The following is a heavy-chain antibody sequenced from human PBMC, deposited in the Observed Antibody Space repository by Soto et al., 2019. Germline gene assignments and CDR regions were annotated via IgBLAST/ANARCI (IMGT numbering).Heavy chain of an antibody. Sequence: GVLRLSCAASGFTFSSYAMSWVRQAPGKGLEWVSAIGGRGGSTYYADSVKGRFTISRDSSKNTLYLQMNSLRAEDTAVYYCAKQGDYDFWSSSNNWLDPWGQGTLVTVSS. J-gene: IGHJ5*02. CDR2: IGGRGGST. CDR1: GFTFSSYA. V-gene: IGHV3-23*01. CDR3: AKQGDYDFWSSSNNWLDP. D-gene: IGHD3-3*01.